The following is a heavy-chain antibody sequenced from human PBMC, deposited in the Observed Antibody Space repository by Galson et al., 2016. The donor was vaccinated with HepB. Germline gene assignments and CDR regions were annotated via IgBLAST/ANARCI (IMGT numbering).Heavy chain of an antibody. D-gene: IGHD5-18*01. J-gene: IGHJ4*02. CDR1: GFTFSSYT. V-gene: IGHV3-30*04. CDR2: ISYDGSNK. CDR3: ARDRAMLTGFDY. Sequence: SLRLSCAASGFTFSSYTIHWVRQAPGKGLEWVAVISYDGSNKYYADSVKGRFTISRDNSKNTLFLQMNSLRAEDTAVYYCARDRAMLTGFDYWGQGTLVTVSS.